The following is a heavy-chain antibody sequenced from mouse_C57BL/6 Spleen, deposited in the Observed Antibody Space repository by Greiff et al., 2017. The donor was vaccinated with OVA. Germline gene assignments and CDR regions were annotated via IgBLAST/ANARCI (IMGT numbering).Heavy chain of an antibody. J-gene: IGHJ2*01. CDR2: IDPENGDT. V-gene: IGHV14-4*01. Sequence: EVQLQQSGAELVRPGASVKLSCTASGFNIKDDYMHWVKQRPEQGLEWIGWIDPENGDTEYASKFQGKATITADTSSNTAYLQLSSLTSEDTAVYYCTTWGTTDYWGQGTTLTVSS. CDR3: TTWGTTDY. CDR1: GFNIKDDY. D-gene: IGHD1-1*01.